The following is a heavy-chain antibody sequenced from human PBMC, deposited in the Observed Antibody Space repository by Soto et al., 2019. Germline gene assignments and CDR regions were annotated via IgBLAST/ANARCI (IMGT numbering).Heavy chain of an antibody. CDR3: ARDPRYYDIKNYYYYYGMDV. D-gene: IGHD3-9*01. Sequence: EVQLVESGGGLVQPGGSLRLSCAASGFTFSSYSMNWVRQAPGKGLEWVSYISSSSSTIYYADSVKGRFTISRDNAKNSLYLQMNSLRAEDTAVYYCARDPRYYDIKNYYYYYGMDVWGQGTTVTVSS. V-gene: IGHV3-48*01. J-gene: IGHJ6*02. CDR2: ISSSSSTI. CDR1: GFTFSSYS.